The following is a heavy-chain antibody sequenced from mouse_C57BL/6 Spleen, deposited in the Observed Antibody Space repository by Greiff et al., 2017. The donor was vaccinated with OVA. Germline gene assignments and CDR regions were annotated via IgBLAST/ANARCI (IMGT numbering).Heavy chain of an antibody. D-gene: IGHD1-1*01. V-gene: IGHV1-64*01. CDR2: IHPNGGGT. CDR1: GYTFTSYW. Sequence: QVQLQQPGAELVKPGASVKLSCKASGYTFTSYWMHWVKQRPGQGLEWIGMIHPNGGGTNYNEKFKSKATLTVDKSSSTAYMQLRSLTSKYSAFYYYEREVFYTVYFDYWGQGTTLTVSS. J-gene: IGHJ2*01. CDR3: EREVFYTVYFDY.